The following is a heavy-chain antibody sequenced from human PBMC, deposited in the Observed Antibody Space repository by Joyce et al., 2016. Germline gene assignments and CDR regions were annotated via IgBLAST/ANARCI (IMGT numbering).Heavy chain of an antibody. CDR2: VYYSGST. D-gene: IGHD4-17*01. CDR3: ARQGPTVTWDY. CDR1: GGSVDRSNYY. Sequence: QLQLQESGPGLVKASETLSLTCTVSGGSVDRSNYYWGWIRQPPGKGLEWIGCVYYSGSTYYTPSLKSRVSMSVDASKNEFSLKLRSLTAADTAVYFCARQGPTVTWDYWGQGALVTVSS. V-gene: IGHV4-39*01. J-gene: IGHJ4*02.